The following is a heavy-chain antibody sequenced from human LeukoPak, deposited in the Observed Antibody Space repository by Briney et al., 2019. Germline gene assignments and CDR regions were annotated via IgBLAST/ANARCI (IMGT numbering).Heavy chain of an antibody. Sequence: PSETLSLTCIISGASISSSAYYWGWIRQPPGKGLEWIGTIYYSGNTYYNPSLQSRVTISVDTSKNQFSLKLSSVTAADTAVYYCARERRTLYFDYWGQGTLVTVSS. CDR3: ARERRTLYFDY. D-gene: IGHD1-1*01. V-gene: IGHV4-39*07. CDR2: IYYSGNT. CDR1: GASISSSAYY. J-gene: IGHJ4*02.